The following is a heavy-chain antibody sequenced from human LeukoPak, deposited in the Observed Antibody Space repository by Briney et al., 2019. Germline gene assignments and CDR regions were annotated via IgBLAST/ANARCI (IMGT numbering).Heavy chain of an antibody. CDR2: INYSGST. J-gene: IGHJ6*02. Sequence: PSETLSLTCIVSGGGSISSSNHYWGWIRQPPGKGLEWIGSINYSGSTQYNPSLKSRVTLSVDTSKDQFSLKLSSVTAADTAVYYCARHSDGWYWGGSGMAVWGQGTTVIVSS. D-gene: IGHD6-19*01. CDR1: GGGSISSSNHY. V-gene: IGHV4-39*01. CDR3: ARHSDGWYWGGSGMAV.